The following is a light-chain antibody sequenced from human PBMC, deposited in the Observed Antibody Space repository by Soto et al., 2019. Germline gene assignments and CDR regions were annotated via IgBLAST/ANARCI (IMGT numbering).Light chain of an antibody. V-gene: IGKV1-39*01. CDR1: HIVDTS. CDR2: AAS. CDR3: QQTHCIPPT. Sequence: DIQMTQSPASLSASVGDRVTVSCRTSHIVDTSLNWYQQKPGKAPKLLIYAASSVQSGVPARLSGSGSATFFTLTIHNLQPDDFAPYFCQQTHCIPPTLGPGTNVDIK. J-gene: IGKJ3*01.